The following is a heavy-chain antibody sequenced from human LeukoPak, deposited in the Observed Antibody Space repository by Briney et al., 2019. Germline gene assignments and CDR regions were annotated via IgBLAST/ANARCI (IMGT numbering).Heavy chain of an antibody. J-gene: IGHJ5*02. V-gene: IGHV5-51*01. Sequence: GESLKISCKGSGYSINNYWVGWVRQMPGKGLEWMGIIYPADSDIRYSPSFQGQVTISADKSISTAYLQWSSLKASDTAMYYCARQEYCSGGSCYTWFDPWGQGTLVIVSS. CDR1: GYSINNYW. CDR2: IYPADSDI. D-gene: IGHD2-15*01. CDR3: ARQEYCSGGSCYTWFDP.